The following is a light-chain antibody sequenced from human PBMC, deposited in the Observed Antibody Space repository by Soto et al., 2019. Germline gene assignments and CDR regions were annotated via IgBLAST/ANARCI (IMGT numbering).Light chain of an antibody. V-gene: IGLV2-14*03. J-gene: IGLJ3*02. Sequence: QSALTQPASVSGSPGQSITISCTGTSSDIGGYNFVSWYQQHPGKAPKLMIYDVSNRPSGIADRFSGSKSGNTASLTISGLQAEEEADYYWSTYTRRNRVFGGGTKLTVL. CDR1: SSDIGGYNF. CDR2: DVS. CDR3: STYTRRNRV.